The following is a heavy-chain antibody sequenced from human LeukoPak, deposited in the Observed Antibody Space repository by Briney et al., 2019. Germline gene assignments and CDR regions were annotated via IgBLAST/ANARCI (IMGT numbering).Heavy chain of an antibody. J-gene: IGHJ6*04. V-gene: IGHV4-31*03. CDR3: ARDALTGMAGDPSYYYYGMDV. D-gene: IGHD3-9*01. CDR1: SGSISSGGYY. Sequence: MPSQTLSLTCTVSSGSISSGGYYWSWIRQHPGKGLEWIGYIYYSGSTYYNPSLKSRVTISVDTSKNQFSLKLSSVTAADTAVYYCARDALTGMAGDPSYYYYGMDVWGKGTTVTVSS. CDR2: IYYSGST.